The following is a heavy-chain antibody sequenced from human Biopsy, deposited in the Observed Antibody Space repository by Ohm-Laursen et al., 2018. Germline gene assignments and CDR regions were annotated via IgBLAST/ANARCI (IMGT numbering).Heavy chain of an antibody. J-gene: IGHJ1*01. CDR1: GGSFTGHY. D-gene: IGHD4-23*01. Sequence: SDTLSLTCIVSGGSFTGHYWSWIRQPPGKGLEWIGHISHTGYTSYKSSLKSRVTISLDTSRKHFSLRLTSLAAADTAVYYCARGSNEYGGLYFPHWGQGTLVTGSS. CDR3: ARGSNEYGGLYFPH. V-gene: IGHV4-59*11. CDR2: ISHTGYT.